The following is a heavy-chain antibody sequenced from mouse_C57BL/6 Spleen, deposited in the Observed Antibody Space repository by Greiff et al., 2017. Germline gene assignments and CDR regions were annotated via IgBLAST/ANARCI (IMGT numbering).Heavy chain of an antibody. D-gene: IGHD1-1*01. Sequence: QVQLQQSGAELVRPGTSVKMSCKASGYTFTNYWIGWAKQRPGHGLEWIGDIYPGGGYTNYNEKFKGKATLTADKSSSTAYMQFSSLTSEDSAIYYCARSNYYGSSYRWYFDVWDTGTTVTVSS. CDR1: GYTFTNYW. CDR3: ARSNYYGSSYRWYFDV. CDR2: IYPGGGYT. V-gene: IGHV1-63*01. J-gene: IGHJ1*03.